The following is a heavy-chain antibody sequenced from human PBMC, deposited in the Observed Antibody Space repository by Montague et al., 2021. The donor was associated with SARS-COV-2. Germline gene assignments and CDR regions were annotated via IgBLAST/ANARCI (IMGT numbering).Heavy chain of an antibody. J-gene: IGHJ5*02. V-gene: IGHV3-23*03. CDR3: AKVGDILTGYSLINLDA. CDR1: GLTFTNSP. CDR2: IHSAGRGT. Sequence: SLRLSCAASGLTFTNSPTSWVRQAPGKGLDWVSVIHSAGRGTYYADSVQGRFTISRDNLKNTVYLQMNNLRDVDTAVYYCAKVGDILTGYSLINLDAWGQGTLVVVSS. D-gene: IGHD3-9*01.